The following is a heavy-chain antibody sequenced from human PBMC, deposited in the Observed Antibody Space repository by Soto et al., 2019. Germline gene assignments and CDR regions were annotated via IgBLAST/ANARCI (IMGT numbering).Heavy chain of an antibody. V-gene: IGHV4-34*01. CDR3: ARGYYDSRGPFDY. D-gene: IGHD3-22*01. CDR1: GGSFSGYY. Sequence: QVQLQQWGAGLLKPSETLSLTCAVYGGSFSGYYWSWIRQPPGKGLEWIGEINHSGSTNYNPSLKSRVPTSVHTSKNQFSLKLRSVTAADPAVYYCARGYYDSRGPFDYWGQGTLVTVSS. CDR2: INHSGST. J-gene: IGHJ4*02.